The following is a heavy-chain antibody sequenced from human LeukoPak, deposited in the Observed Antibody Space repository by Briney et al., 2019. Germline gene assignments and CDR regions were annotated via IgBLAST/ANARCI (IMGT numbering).Heavy chain of an antibody. CDR3: ATGDVTQDNPH. J-gene: IGHJ4*02. CDR2: IIPNNGGT. CDR1: GYTFTGPY. D-gene: IGHD1-1*01. V-gene: IGHV1-2*02. Sequence: ASLKVSCKPSGYTFTGPYIHWGRQSPRHQLEWMGWIIPNNGGTNYAQQFQGRVTMTKDTAISTAYMELTRLTSDDTAVYYCATGDVTQDNPHWGQGTLVTVSS.